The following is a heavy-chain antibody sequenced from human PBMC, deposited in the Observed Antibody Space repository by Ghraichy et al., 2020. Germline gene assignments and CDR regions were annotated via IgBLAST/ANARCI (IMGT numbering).Heavy chain of an antibody. CDR1: GYTFTGYY. J-gene: IGHJ4*02. CDR2: INPNSGGT. V-gene: IGHV1-2*02. D-gene: IGHD2-21*02. Sequence: ASVKVSCKASGYTFTGYYMHWVRQAPGQGLEWMGWINPNSGGTNYAQKFQGRVTMTRDTSTSTAYMELSRLRSDDTAVYYCARSQVVVTDYFDYWGQGTLVTVSS. CDR3: ARSQVVVTDYFDY.